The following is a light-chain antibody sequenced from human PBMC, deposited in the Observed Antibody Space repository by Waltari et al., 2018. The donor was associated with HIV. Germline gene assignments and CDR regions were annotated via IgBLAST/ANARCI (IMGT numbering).Light chain of an antibody. Sequence: EIVLTQSPATLYLSPGERVTLSCKASQTLTSTSLAWYQQRPGQAPRLLIYGASSRVTGIPDRFSGSGSGTDFSLNITRLQPEDFAMYYCQQYGRSPTAFGGGTKVQMK. CDR2: GAS. J-gene: IGKJ4*01. CDR3: QQYGRSPTA. CDR1: QTLTSTS. V-gene: IGKV3-20*01.